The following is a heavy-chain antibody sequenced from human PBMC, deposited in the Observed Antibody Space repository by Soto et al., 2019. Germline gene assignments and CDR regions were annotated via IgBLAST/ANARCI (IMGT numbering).Heavy chain of an antibody. V-gene: IGHV4-39*01. J-gene: IGHJ4*02. Sequence: RSLTCTVSGASIITDNYFWVWIRQSPRRGLELIGSISYSGRTYDNPSLQSRVTISIDASKNQFSLKLTSVTTADTAVYYCARRRASDYGGNHHPYYFDRWGKGALVTV. D-gene: IGHD4-17*01. CDR2: ISYSGRT. CDR1: GASIITDNYF. CDR3: ARRRASDYGGNHHPYYFDR.